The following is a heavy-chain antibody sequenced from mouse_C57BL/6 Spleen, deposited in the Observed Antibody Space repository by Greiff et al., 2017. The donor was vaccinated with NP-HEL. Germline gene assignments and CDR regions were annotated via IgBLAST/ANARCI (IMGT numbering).Heavy chain of an antibody. CDR2: INPNNGGT. V-gene: IGHV1-26*01. D-gene: IGHD2-3*01. CDR1: GYTFTDYY. Sequence: EVQLQQSGPELVKPGASVKISCKASGYTFTDYYMNWVKQSHGKSLEWIGDINPNNGGTSYNQKFKGKATLTVDKSSSTAYMELRSLTSEDSAVYYCARRRGYYVFDYWGQGTTLTVSS. CDR3: ARRRGYYVFDY. J-gene: IGHJ2*01.